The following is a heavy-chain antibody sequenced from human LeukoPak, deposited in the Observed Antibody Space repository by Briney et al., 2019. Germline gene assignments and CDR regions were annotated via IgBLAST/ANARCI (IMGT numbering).Heavy chain of an antibody. D-gene: IGHD3-3*01. V-gene: IGHV4-61*01. CDR3: ARDTGSDPNRVVQFDH. CDR1: GGSVSSGNYY. J-gene: IGHJ4*02. CDR2: IYYRGRS. Sequence: PSETLSLTCTDSGGSVSSGNYYWSGIRQPPGKGLEWIGNIYYRGRSNYNPSLKSRVTISVDTSKNQFSLKLSSVTAADTAVYYCARDTGSDPNRVVQFDHWGLGTLVTVSS.